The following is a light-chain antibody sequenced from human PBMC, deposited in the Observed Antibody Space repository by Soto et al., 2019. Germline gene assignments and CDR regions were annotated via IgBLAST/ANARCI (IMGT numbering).Light chain of an antibody. CDR2: ANR. Sequence: QSVLTQPPSVSGAPGQRVTISCTGSSSNIGAVYDVHWYQQLPGTAPKLLINANRNRPSGVPDRFSGSKSGTSASLAITGLQAEDEADYYCQSYDSSLSGVVFGGGTKLTVL. J-gene: IGLJ2*01. V-gene: IGLV1-40*01. CDR3: QSYDSSLSGVV. CDR1: SSNIGAVYD.